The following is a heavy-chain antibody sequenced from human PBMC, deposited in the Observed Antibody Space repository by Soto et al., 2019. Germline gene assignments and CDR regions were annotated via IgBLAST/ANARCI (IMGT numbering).Heavy chain of an antibody. CDR1: GFTFSSYG. D-gene: IGHD3-10*01. J-gene: IGHJ6*02. CDR2: ISYDGSNK. CDR3: ANSITMVRGVIYDYYYGMDV. Sequence: GGSLRLSCAASGFTFSSYGMHWVRQAPGKGLEWVAVISYDGSNKYYADSVKGRFTISRDNSKNTLYLQMNSLRAEDTAVYYCANSITMVRGVIYDYYYGMDVWGQGTTVTVSS. V-gene: IGHV3-30*18.